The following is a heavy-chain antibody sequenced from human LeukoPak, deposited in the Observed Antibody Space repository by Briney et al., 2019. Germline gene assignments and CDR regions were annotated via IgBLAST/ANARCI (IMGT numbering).Heavy chain of an antibody. CDR2: IYHSGST. CDR1: GGSISSSKW. V-gene: IGHV4-4*02. J-gene: IGHJ5*02. D-gene: IGHD5-12*01. CDR3: ARENSGYSENWFDP. Sequence: PSGTLSLTCAVSGGSISSSKWWSWVRQPPGKGLEWIGEIYHSGSTNYNPSLKSRVTISVDKSKNQFSLKLSSVTAADTAVYYCARENSGYSENWFDPWGQGTLVTVSS.